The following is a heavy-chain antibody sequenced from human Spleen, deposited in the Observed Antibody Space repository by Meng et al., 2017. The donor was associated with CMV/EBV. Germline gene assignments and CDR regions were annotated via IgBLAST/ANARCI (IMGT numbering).Heavy chain of an antibody. Sequence: GGSLRLSCTVSGGSVTSSRYWGWIRQPPGEGLEWVGFIRSKAYGGTTEYAASVKGRFTISRDDSKSIAYLQMDSLKTEDTAVYYCTRTIPYSGSYYYWGQGTLVTVSS. D-gene: IGHD1-26*01. V-gene: IGHV3-49*03. J-gene: IGHJ4*02. CDR2: IRSKAYGGTT. CDR3: TRTIPYSGSYYY. CDR1: GGSVTSSR.